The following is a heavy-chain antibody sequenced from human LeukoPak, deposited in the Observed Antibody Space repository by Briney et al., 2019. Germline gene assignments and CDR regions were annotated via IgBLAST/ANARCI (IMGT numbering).Heavy chain of an antibody. CDR2: MNPNSGNT. CDR3: ARGRFYYYDSSGYYPPAIFVY. CDR1: GYTFTSYG. J-gene: IGHJ4*02. Sequence: ASVKVSCKASGYTFTSYGISWVRQATGQGLEWMGWMNPNSGNTGYAQKFQGRVTMTRNTSISTAYMELSSLRSEDTAVYYCARGRFYYYDSSGYYPPAIFVYWGQGTLVTVSS. D-gene: IGHD3-22*01. V-gene: IGHV1-8*02.